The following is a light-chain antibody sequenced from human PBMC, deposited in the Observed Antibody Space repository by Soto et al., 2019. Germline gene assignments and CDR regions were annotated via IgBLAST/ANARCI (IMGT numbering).Light chain of an antibody. CDR2: KAS. CDR3: QQYSSHST. CDR1: QTISSW. J-gene: IGKJ1*01. Sequence: DIQMTQSPSTLSGSVGDRVTITCRASQTISSWLAWYQQKPGKAPKLLIYKASTLKSGVPSRFSGSGSGTEFSLTISSLQPDDFATYYCQQYSSHSTFGQGTKVDIK. V-gene: IGKV1-5*03.